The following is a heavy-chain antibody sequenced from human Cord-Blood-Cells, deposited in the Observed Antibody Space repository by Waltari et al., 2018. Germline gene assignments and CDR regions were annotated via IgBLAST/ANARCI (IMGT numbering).Heavy chain of an antibody. D-gene: IGHD3-3*01. V-gene: IGHV4-34*01. J-gene: IGHJ6*02. Sequence: QVQLQQWGAGPLKASETLSLTCAVYGGSFSGYYWSWIRQPPGKGLGWIGEINHSGSHNYNPALKSRVTISVDTSKNQFSLKLSSVTAADTAVYYCARVTDFWSGYYYGMDVWGQGTTVTVSS. CDR3: ARVTDFWSGYYYGMDV. CDR1: GGSFSGYY. CDR2: INHSGSH.